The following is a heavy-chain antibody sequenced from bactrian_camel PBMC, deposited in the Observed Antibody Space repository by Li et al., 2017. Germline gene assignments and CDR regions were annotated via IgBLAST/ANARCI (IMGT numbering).Heavy chain of an antibody. Sequence: VQLVESGGGLVQPGGSLRLSCRAYGVSFSRKYMSWVRQAPGTGLEWVSRIETRGGRTYYSDSVKGRFTISRDNAKNTLYLHMNNLKTEDTAVYYCAADYAIQRHRVSIPCGYWGQGTQVTVS. J-gene: IGHJ4*01. V-gene: IGHV3S40*01. CDR2: IETRGGRT. CDR3: AADYAIQRHRVSIPCGY. D-gene: IGHD3*01. CDR1: GVSFSRKY.